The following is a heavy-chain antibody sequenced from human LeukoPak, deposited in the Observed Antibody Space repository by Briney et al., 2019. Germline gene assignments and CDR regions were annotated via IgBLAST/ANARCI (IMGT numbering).Heavy chain of an antibody. Sequence: SVKVSCKASGGTFSSYAISWVRQAPGQGPEWMGGIIPIFGTANYAQKFQGRVTITADESTSTAYMELSSLRSEDTAVYYCASTHSGSYYEDDYWGQGTLVTVSS. CDR1: GGTFSSYA. D-gene: IGHD1-26*01. CDR2: IIPIFGTA. J-gene: IGHJ4*02. CDR3: ASTHSGSYYEDDY. V-gene: IGHV1-69*13.